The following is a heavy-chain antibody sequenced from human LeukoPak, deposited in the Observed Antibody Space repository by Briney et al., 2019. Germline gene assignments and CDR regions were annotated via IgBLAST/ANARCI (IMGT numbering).Heavy chain of an antibody. CDR1: GGSFSGYY. CDR3: ARGRNWFDP. CDR2: INHSGST. V-gene: IGHV4-34*01. Sequence: SEALSLTCAVYGGSFSGYYWSWIRQPPGKGLEWIGEINHSGSTNYNPSLKSRVTISVDTSKNQFSLKLSSVTAADTAVYYCARGRNWFDPWGQGTLVTVSS. J-gene: IGHJ5*02.